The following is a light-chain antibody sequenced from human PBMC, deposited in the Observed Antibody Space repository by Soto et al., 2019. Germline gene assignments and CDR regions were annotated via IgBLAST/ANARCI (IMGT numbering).Light chain of an antibody. J-gene: IGKJ2*01. V-gene: IGKV2-28*01. CDR1: QSLLHSNGYKF. CDR3: MQAQCPYT. CDR2: LGS. Sequence: DIVMTQSPLSLPVTPGEPASISCRSSQSLLHSNGYKFLDWYLQKPGQSPQLLIYLGSNRASGVPDRFSGSGSGTDFTLKISSVEAEGVGVYYCMQAQCPYTFGQGTKLEIK.